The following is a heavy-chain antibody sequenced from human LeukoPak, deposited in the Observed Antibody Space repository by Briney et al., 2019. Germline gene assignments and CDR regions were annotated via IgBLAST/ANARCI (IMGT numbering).Heavy chain of an antibody. D-gene: IGHD6-13*01. V-gene: IGHV1-2*02. J-gene: IGHJ6*02. Sequence: GASVKVSCKASGYTFTGHYMHWVRQAPGQGLEWMGWINPNSGGINYAQKFQGRVTMTRDTSISTAYMELSRLRSDDTAVYYCVRPLTAAGTNYYYYGMDVWGQGTTVTVS. CDR1: GYTFTGHY. CDR2: INPNSGGI. CDR3: VRPLTAAGTNYYYYGMDV.